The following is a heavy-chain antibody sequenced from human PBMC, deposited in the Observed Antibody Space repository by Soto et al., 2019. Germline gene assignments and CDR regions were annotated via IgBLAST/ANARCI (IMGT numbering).Heavy chain of an antibody. V-gene: IGHV1-18*01. CDR2: ISAYNGNT. Sequence: GASVKVSCKASGYTFTSYGISWVRQAXXXXLEWMGWISAYNGNTNYAQKLXXXXXXXXXXXXXXXYMELRSLRSDDTAVYYCARDRCSGGSCYNNWFDPWGQGTLVTVSS. J-gene: IGHJ5*02. D-gene: IGHD2-15*01. CDR3: ARDRCSGGSCYNNWFDP. CDR1: GYTFTSYG.